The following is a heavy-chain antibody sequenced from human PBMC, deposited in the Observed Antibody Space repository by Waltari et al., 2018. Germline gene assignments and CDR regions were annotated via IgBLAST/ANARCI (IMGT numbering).Heavy chain of an antibody. V-gene: IGHV3-74*01. Sequence: EVQLVESGGGLVQPGGSLRLSCAASGFIFRSYWMHWVRQAPGKGLVSGLNISTDGSSTRYGDSVRGRFTISREDAKNTLFLQMNSLRAEDTAMYYCVLYSSSFLGDCWGQGTLVTVSS. CDR2: ISTDGSST. CDR1: GFIFRSYW. D-gene: IGHD6-13*01. J-gene: IGHJ4*02. CDR3: VLYSSSFLGDC.